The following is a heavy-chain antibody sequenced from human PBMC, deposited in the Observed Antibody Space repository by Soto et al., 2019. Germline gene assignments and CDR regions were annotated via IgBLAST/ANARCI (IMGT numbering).Heavy chain of an antibody. CDR1: GFIFGNYM. V-gene: IGHV3-23*01. J-gene: IGHJ3*02. CDR2: IRDGGEST. D-gene: IGHD2-15*01. CDR3: APHVHCSGGSCHYDAFDI. Sequence: EVQLLESGGGLVQPGESLRLSCAFSGFIFGNYMMTWVRQAPGKGLEWVSTIRDGGESTYYADSVKGGFTISRGNSKNTLYSQMDSLGVEDTAVYYCAPHVHCSGGSCHYDAFDIRGQGTMVTVSS.